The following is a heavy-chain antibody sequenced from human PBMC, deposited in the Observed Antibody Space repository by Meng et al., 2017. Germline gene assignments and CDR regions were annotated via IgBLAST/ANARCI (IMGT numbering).Heavy chain of an antibody. J-gene: IGHJ3*02. CDR2: IWYDGSDK. D-gene: IGHD6-19*01. Sequence: GGSLRLSCGASGFSFSTYGMHWVRQPPGKGLEWLTSIWYDGSDKYYADSVKGRFTISRDNSKNTLYLQMNSLRAEDTAIYYCASNGGAVAGTGAFDIWGRGTMVTVSS. CDR3: ASNGGAVAGTGAFDI. CDR1: GFSFSTYG. V-gene: IGHV3-33*01.